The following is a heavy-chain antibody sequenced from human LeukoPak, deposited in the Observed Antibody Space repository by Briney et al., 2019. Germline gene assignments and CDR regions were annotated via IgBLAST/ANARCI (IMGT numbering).Heavy chain of an antibody. CDR1: GYTFTSHA. Sequence: ASVKVSCKASGYTFTSHAVHWVRQAPGQRPEWMGWINTGNGNAEYSQKFQGRITITRDTSASTAYMELSSLRSEDTAVYYCARGRYSGSYYGVDYWGQGTLVTVSS. D-gene: IGHD1-26*01. CDR2: INTGNGNA. V-gene: IGHV1-3*04. J-gene: IGHJ4*02. CDR3: ARGRYSGSYYGVDY.